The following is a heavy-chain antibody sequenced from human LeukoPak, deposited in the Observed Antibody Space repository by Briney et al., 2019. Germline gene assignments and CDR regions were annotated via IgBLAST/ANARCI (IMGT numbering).Heavy chain of an antibody. CDR2: INANSGGT. D-gene: IGHD1-26*01. J-gene: IGHJ5*02. V-gene: IGHV1-2*02. CDR3: ASERDNIVGAKGTGFDP. CDR1: GYTFNRYS. Sequence: ASVKACCTASGYTFNRYSMHWVRQAPGHRLEWMGWINANSGGTNYTQKFHGSVTITRDTSISTAYMELSRLRSDDTAVYYCASERDNIVGAKGTGFDPWGQGTLVTVSS.